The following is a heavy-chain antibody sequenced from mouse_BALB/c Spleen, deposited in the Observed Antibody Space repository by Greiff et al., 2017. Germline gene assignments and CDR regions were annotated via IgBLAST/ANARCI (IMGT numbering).Heavy chain of an antibody. V-gene: IGHV3-8*02. CDR2: ISYSGST. D-gene: IGHD2-12*01. CDR3: ARFSHDGAWFAY. CDR1: GDSITSGY. J-gene: IGHJ3*01. Sequence: EVKLVESGPSLVKPSQTLSLTCSVTGDSITSGYWNWIRKFPGNKLEYMGYISYSGSTYYNPSLKSRISITRDTSKNQYYLQLNSVTTEDTATYYCARFSHDGAWFAYWGQGTLVTVSA.